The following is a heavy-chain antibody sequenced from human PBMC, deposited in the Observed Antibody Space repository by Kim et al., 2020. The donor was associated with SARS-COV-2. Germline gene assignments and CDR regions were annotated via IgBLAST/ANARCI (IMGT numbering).Heavy chain of an antibody. Sequence: GGLLRLSFAAFGFIFSACAIYCVRPSQVSCLVCVAVISYDGSNKYYADSVKGRFTISRDNSKNTLYLQMNSLRAEDTAVYYCVRDIYYYDSSGAFDNWGHGTLVTASS. CDR1: GFIFSACA. V-gene: IGHV3-30*04. CDR3: VRDIYYYDSSGAFDN. CDR2: ISYDGSNK. J-gene: IGHJ3*02. D-gene: IGHD3-22*01.